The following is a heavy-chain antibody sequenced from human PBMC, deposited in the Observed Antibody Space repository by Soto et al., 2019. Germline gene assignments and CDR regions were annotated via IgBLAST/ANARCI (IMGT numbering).Heavy chain of an antibody. J-gene: IGHJ5*02. CDR3: ASAPVSNYYDSSGYLNRFDP. CDR1: GGTFSSYA. CDR2: IIPIFGTA. Sequence: SVKVSCKASGGTFSSYAISWARQAPGQGLEWMGGIIPIFGTANYAQKFQGRVTITADESTSTAYMELSSLRSEYTAVYYCASAPVSNYYDSSGYLNRFDPWGQGTLVTVSS. V-gene: IGHV1-69*13. D-gene: IGHD3-22*01.